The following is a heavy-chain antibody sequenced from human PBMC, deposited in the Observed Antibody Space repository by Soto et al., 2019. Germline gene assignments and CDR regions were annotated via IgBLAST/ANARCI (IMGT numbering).Heavy chain of an antibody. Sequence: QVQLVESGGGLVKPGGSLRLSCAASGFSFSAHYMSWIRQAPGKVLEWISYSSGSGSTIYYADSVKGRFTISRDNAKNSLYLQMNSLRAEDTAVYYCANYYGSGSYRNWFDPWGQGTLVTVSS. CDR3: ANYYGSGSYRNWFDP. J-gene: IGHJ5*02. CDR1: GFSFSAHY. D-gene: IGHD3-10*01. V-gene: IGHV3-11*01. CDR2: SSGSGSTI.